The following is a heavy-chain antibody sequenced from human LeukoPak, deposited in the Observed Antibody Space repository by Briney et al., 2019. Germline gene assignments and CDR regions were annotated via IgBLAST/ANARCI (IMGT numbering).Heavy chain of an antibody. V-gene: IGHV4-38-2*02. J-gene: IGHJ4*02. CDR3: ARALGYGGNSGGY. Sequence: SETLSLTCTVSGYSISSGYYWGWIRQPPGKGLEWIGSIYHSGSTYYNPSLKSRVTISVDTSKNQFPLKLSSVTAADTAVYYCARALGYGGNSGGYWGQGTLVTVSS. CDR2: IYHSGST. CDR1: GYSISSGYY. D-gene: IGHD4-23*01.